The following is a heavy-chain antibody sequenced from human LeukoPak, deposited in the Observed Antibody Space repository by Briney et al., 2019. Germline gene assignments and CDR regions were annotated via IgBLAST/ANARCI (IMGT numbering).Heavy chain of an antibody. V-gene: IGHV2-70*04. CDR1: GFSLSTSEMR. CDR2: IDWNDDK. Sequence: SGPTLVNPTQTLTLTCTLSGFSLSTSEMRVSWIRQPPGKALEWLARIDWNDDKFDSTSLKTRLTISKDTSKNQVVLTMTNMDPVDTATYYCARMSNDGSLEYWGQGTLVTVSS. CDR3: ARMSNDGSLEY. D-gene: IGHD1-1*01. J-gene: IGHJ4*02.